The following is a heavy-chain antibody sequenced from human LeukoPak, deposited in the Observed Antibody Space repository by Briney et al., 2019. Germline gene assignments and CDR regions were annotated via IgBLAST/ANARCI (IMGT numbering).Heavy chain of an antibody. CDR3: ARGSSGWYVSFDY. CDR1: GYTFTGYY. Sequence: ASVKVSCKAFGYTFTGYYMHWVRQAPGQGLEWMGWMNPNSGNTGYAQKFQGRVTITRNTSISTAYMELSSLRSEDTAVYYCARGSSGWYVSFDYWGQGTLVTVSS. V-gene: IGHV1-8*03. D-gene: IGHD6-19*01. CDR2: MNPNSGNT. J-gene: IGHJ4*02.